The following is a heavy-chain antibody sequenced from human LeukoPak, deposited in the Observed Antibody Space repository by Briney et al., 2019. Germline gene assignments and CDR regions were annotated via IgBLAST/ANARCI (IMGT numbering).Heavy chain of an antibody. CDR1: GYTFTAYY. D-gene: IGHD3-10*01. CDR3: ARDSRGAYNFDF. V-gene: IGHV1-2*02. CDR2: INPNSGGT. J-gene: IGHJ4*02. Sequence: ASVKVSCKASGYTFTAYYMHWLRQAPGQGLEWMGWINPNSGGTKYAQKFQGRVTMTRDTSISTAYMEPSSLSSDDTAVYYCARDSRGAYNFDFWGQGTLVSVSS.